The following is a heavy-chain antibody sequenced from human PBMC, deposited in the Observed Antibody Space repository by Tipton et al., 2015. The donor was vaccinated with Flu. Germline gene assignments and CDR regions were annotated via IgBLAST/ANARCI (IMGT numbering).Heavy chain of an antibody. CDR1: GGSISSGDYY. Sequence: GLVKPSQTLSVTCTVSGGSISSGDYYWSWIRQPPGKGLEWIGYIYYSGSTYYVPSLKSRVTISVNTSKNQFSLKLSSVTATDTAVYYCARGEDGYSSSSRGIEWFDPWGQGTLVTVSS. CDR2: IYYSGST. CDR3: ARGEDGYSSSSRGIEWFDP. V-gene: IGHV4-30-4*01. J-gene: IGHJ5*02. D-gene: IGHD6-6*01.